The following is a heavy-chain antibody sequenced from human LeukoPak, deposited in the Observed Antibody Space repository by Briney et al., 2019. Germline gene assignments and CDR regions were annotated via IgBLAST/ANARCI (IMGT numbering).Heavy chain of an antibody. CDR2: IWYDGSNK. Sequence: PGRSLRLSCAASGFTFSSYGMHWVRQAPGKGLEWVAVIWYDGSNKYYADSVKGRFTISRDNFKNTLYLQMNSLRAEDTAVYYCAREVYDFWSGNYYYYYGMDVWGQGTTVTVSS. D-gene: IGHD3-3*01. CDR1: GFTFSSYG. J-gene: IGHJ6*02. CDR3: AREVYDFWSGNYYYYYGMDV. V-gene: IGHV3-33*01.